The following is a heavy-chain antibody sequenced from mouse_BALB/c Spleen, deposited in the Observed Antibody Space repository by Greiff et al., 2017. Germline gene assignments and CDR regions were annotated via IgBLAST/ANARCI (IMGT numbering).Heavy chain of an antibody. D-gene: IGHD2-1*01. CDR2: IDPETGGT. CDR1: GYTFTDYE. Sequence: QVQLKESGAELVRPGASVTLSCKASGYTFTDYEMHWVKQTPVHGLEWIGAIDPETGGTAYNQKFKGKATLTADKSSSTAYMELRSLTSEDSAVYYCTRGRDLLSPFAYWGQGTLVTVSA. J-gene: IGHJ3*01. CDR3: TRGRDLLSPFAY. V-gene: IGHV1-15*01.